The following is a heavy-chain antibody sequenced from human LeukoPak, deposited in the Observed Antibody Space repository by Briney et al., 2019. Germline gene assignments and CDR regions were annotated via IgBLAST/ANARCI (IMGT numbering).Heavy chain of an antibody. CDR3: ARGREMATIISWGIDY. Sequence: PSETLSLTCTVSGGSISSYYWSWIRQPAGKGLEWIGRIYTSGSTNYNPSLKSRVTISVDTSKNQFSLKLSSVTAADTAVYYCARGREMATIISWGIDYWGQGTLVTVSS. CDR2: IYTSGST. J-gene: IGHJ4*02. V-gene: IGHV4-4*07. D-gene: IGHD5-24*01. CDR1: GGSISSYY.